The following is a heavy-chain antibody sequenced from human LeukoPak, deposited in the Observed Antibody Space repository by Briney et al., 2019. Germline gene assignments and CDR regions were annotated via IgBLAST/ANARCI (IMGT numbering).Heavy chain of an antibody. Sequence: GESLQISSQGSGYSFTSYWIGWVRPMPGKGLEWMGIIYPGDSDTRYSPSFQGQVTISADKSISTAYLQWSSLKASDTAMYYCARHLKRWQLFDYWGQGTLVTVSS. CDR3: ARHLKRWQLFDY. D-gene: IGHD5-24*01. CDR1: GYSFTSYW. J-gene: IGHJ4*02. V-gene: IGHV5-51*01. CDR2: IYPGDSDT.